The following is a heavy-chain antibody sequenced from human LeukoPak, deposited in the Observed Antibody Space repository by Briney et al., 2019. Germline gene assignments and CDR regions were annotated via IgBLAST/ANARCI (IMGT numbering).Heavy chain of an antibody. V-gene: IGHV4-59*01. CDR3: ARVMDFAATLASYCMDV. D-gene: IGHD2-2*03. CDR1: GGSLSSYY. J-gene: IGHJ6*02. CDR2: PYYSGST. Sequence: SGTLSLTRMVSGGSLSSYYWCWIPPPPRKGLEWIGYPYYSGSTNHNTYLKSRVTISVDTSKNQFTLELNSVTAADTAVYYCARVMDFAATLASYCMDVWGQGTTVTVSS.